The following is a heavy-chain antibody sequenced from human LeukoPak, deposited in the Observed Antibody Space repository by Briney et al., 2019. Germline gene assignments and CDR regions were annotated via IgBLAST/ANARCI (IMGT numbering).Heavy chain of an antibody. CDR2: IYSSGST. J-gene: IGHJ4*02. Sequence: SETLSLTCTVSSGSINGYYWNWFRQPAGKGLEWLGRIYSSGSTNYNPSLKSRVAISINTSKSYLSLRLPSATAADTAMYYCARDFTADSNGYYDFWGQETLVTVSS. D-gene: IGHD3-22*01. CDR3: ARDFTADSNGYYDF. V-gene: IGHV4-4*07. CDR1: SGSINGYY.